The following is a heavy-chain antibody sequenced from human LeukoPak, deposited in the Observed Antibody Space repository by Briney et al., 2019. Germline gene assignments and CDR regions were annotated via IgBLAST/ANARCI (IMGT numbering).Heavy chain of an antibody. V-gene: IGHV5-51*01. CDR1: GYTFTNYW. J-gene: IGHJ4*02. D-gene: IGHD2/OR15-2a*01. CDR2: IYPGDSDT. Sequence: GESLQISCKGSGYTFTNYWIGWVRQMPGKGLEFMGNIYPGDSDTRYSPSFQGQVTISVDKSINTAYLQWSSLKASDSAMYYCARAGYSNRWDGVDYWGQGTLVTVSS. CDR3: ARAGYSNRWDGVDY.